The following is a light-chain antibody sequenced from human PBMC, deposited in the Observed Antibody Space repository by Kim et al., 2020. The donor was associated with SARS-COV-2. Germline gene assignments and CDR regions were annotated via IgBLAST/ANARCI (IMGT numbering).Light chain of an antibody. CDR3: QQHNSYSRT. Sequence: AFVAKRVTITCQASQSSSTSLAWYQQKPGKAPKLLIYKASRLESGVPSRFSGSGSGTEFTLTISSLQPDDLATYYCQQHNSYSRTFGQGTNVDIK. CDR1: QSSSTS. J-gene: IGKJ1*01. V-gene: IGKV1-5*03. CDR2: KAS.